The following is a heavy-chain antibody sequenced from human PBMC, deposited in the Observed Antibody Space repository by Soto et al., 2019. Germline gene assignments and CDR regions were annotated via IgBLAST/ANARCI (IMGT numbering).Heavy chain of an antibody. CDR3: AIDLTGCGGDCSKGYFQH. CDR1: GGSFCGYY. V-gene: IGHV4-34*01. Sequence: SETLSLTCAVYGGSFCGYYWSWIRQPPGKGLEWIGEINHSGSTNYNPSLKSRVTISVDTSKKQFSLKLSSVTAADTAVYYCAIDLTGCGGDCSKGYFQHWGEGTLVTVSS. J-gene: IGHJ1*01. CDR2: INHSGST. D-gene: IGHD2-21*01.